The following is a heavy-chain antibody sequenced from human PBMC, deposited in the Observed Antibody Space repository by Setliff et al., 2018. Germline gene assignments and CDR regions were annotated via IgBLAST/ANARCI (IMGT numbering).Heavy chain of an antibody. CDR2: IDQSGST. CDR1: GDSFSGYF. CDR3: AGGAFGSRWYVRPWFDP. V-gene: IGHV4-34*01. J-gene: IGHJ5*02. Sequence: SETLSLTCAVYGDSFSGYFWTWIRQPPGRGLEWIGDIDQSGSTNYNPSLKSRLTISVDTSKNQLSLSLSSVTAADTAVYYCAGGAFGSRWYVRPWFDPWGQGTLVTVSS. D-gene: IGHD6-13*01.